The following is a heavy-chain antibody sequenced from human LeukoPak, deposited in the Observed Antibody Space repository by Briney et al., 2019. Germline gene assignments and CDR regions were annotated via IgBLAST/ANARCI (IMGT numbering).Heavy chain of an antibody. D-gene: IGHD4-23*01. Sequence: SETLSLTCAVYGGSFSGYYWSWIRQPPGKGLEWIGEINHSGSTNYNPSLKSRVTVSVDTSKNQFSLKLSSVTAADTAVYYCASQTTVVTPDAFDIWGQGTMVTVSS. V-gene: IGHV4-34*01. J-gene: IGHJ3*02. CDR3: ASQTTVVTPDAFDI. CDR2: INHSGST. CDR1: GGSFSGYY.